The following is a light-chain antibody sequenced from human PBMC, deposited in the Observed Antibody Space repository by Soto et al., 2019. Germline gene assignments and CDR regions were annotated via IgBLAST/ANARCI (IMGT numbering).Light chain of an antibody. CDR3: QQYGDSPWT. V-gene: IGKV3-20*01. CDR2: GAS. J-gene: IGKJ1*01. Sequence: ETVLTQSPGTLSLSPGERATLSCRASQSVSSGYLAWYQQKPGQAPRLLIYGASSRATGLPDRFSGSGSGTDFTLTISRLEPEDFAVYYCQQYGDSPWTFGQGTRVEIK. CDR1: QSVSSGY.